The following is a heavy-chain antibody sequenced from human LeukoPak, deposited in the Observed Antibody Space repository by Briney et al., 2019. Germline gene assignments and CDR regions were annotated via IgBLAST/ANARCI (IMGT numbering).Heavy chain of an antibody. Sequence: GGSLRLSCEASGXTFSIYGMHWVRQAPGKGLEWVAAIWEDGTNIHYADSVKGRFTISRDNSKNRLYLQMNNLRAEDTALYFCARVGYNSGWYEYWGQGTLVTVSS. J-gene: IGHJ4*02. V-gene: IGHV3-33*01. CDR3: ARVGYNSGWYEY. D-gene: IGHD6-19*01. CDR2: IWEDGTNI. CDR1: GXTFSIYG.